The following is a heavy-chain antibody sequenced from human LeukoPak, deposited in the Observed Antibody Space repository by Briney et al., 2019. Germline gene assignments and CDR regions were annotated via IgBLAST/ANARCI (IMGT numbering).Heavy chain of an antibody. CDR3: ARAVTTTSHFDY. V-gene: IGHV3-30*04. J-gene: IGHJ4*02. CDR1: GFPFSSYA. Sequence: GRSLRLSCAASGFPFSSYAMQRVRQAPGKGLEWVAVISYDGSNKYYADSVKGRFTISRDNSKNTLYLQMNSLRAEDTAVYYCARAVTTTSHFDYWGQGTLVTVSS. D-gene: IGHD5-12*01. CDR2: ISYDGSNK.